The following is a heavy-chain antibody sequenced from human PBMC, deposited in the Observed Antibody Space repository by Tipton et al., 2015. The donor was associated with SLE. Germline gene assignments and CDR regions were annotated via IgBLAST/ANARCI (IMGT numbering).Heavy chain of an antibody. D-gene: IGHD3/OR15-3a*01. Sequence: LSLTCTVSGGSISSGSYYWSWIRQPAGKGLEWIGRFYTRGSTNYNPSLKSRVTISVDMSKNPLSLRLDSATAADTAAYYCVRHGQTVQASFDHWGQGALVTVSS. J-gene: IGHJ4*02. CDR2: FYTRGST. V-gene: IGHV4-61*02. CDR1: GGSISSGSYY. CDR3: VRHGQTVQASFDH.